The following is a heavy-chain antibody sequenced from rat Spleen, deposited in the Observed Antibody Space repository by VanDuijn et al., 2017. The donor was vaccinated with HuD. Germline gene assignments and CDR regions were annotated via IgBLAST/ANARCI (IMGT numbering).Heavy chain of an antibody. D-gene: IGHD1-12*03. Sequence: VQLVESVGGLVQPAMSLKLSCAASGFTFNYSYIAWVRQAPTKGLEWVATISYDGSSTYYRDSVKGRFTISRDNAKSTLYLQMDSLRSEDTATYYCTRGGYFRYWGQGVMVTVSS. CDR1: GFTFNYSY. CDR2: ISYDGSST. CDR3: TRGGYFRY. J-gene: IGHJ2*01. V-gene: IGHV5-29*01.